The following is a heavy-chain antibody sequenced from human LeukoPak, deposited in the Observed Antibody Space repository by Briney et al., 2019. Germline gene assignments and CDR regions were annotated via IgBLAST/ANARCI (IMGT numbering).Heavy chain of an antibody. CDR3: EHSGCSSSWVPDY. CDR1: GSTFSDYD. CDR2: ISGDGGDT. V-gene: IGHV3-43*02. D-gene: IGHD6-13*01. J-gene: IGHJ4*02. Sequence: PGGSLRLSCTASGSTFSDYDWRWIRQPPGKGLEWVSLISGDGGDTYYADSVKGRFTISRDNSKNSLYLQMNSLRTEDTATYYYEHSGCSSSWVPDYWGQGTLVTVSS.